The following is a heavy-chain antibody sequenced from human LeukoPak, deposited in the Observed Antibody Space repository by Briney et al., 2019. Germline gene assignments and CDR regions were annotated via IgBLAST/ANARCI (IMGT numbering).Heavy chain of an antibody. CDR2: ISSGSTYI. CDR1: GFTFSNFY. V-gene: IGHV3-21*01. D-gene: IGHD3-22*01. CDR3: ARKGYYASSGYLGYFQH. J-gene: IGHJ1*01. Sequence: GGSLRLSCEASGFTFSNFYMNWVRQAPGKGLEWVSYISSGSTYIYYADSVKGRFTISRDNGKNSLYLQMNSLRAEDTAVYYCARKGYYASSGYLGYFQHWGQGTLVTVSS.